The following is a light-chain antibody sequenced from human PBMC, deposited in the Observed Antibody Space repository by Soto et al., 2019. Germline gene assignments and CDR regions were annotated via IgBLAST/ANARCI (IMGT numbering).Light chain of an antibody. V-gene: IGKV2-30*01. CDR1: QSLVYTDGNTY. Sequence: DVVMTQSPLSLPVTLGQPASISCRSSQSLVYTDGNTYLSWFQQRPGQPPRRLIYKVSNRDSGAPDRVGGSGSRTDFTLHISRVEAEGVGVYCCMRGTHWRAGKFGQGTKGESK. J-gene: IGKJ1*01. CDR2: KVS. CDR3: MRGTHWRAGK.